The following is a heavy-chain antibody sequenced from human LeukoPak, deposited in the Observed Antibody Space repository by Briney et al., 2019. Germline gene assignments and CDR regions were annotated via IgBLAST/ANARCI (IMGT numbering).Heavy chain of an antibody. V-gene: IGHV3-21*01. Sequence: GGSLRLSCAASGFTFSSYSMNWVRQAPRKGLEWVSSISSSSSYIYYADSVKGRFTISRDNAKNSLYLQMNSLRAEDTAVYYCARDRGGYCTNGVCFTTAHFDYWGQGTLVTVSS. D-gene: IGHD2-8*01. J-gene: IGHJ4*02. CDR2: ISSSSSYI. CDR1: GFTFSSYS. CDR3: ARDRGGYCTNGVCFTTAHFDY.